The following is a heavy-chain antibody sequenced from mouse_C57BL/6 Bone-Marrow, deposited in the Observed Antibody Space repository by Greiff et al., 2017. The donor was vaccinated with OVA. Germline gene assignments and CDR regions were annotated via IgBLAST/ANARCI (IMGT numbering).Heavy chain of an antibody. J-gene: IGHJ3*01. D-gene: IGHD1-1*01. CDR1: GYAFSSSW. CDR2: IYPGDGDT. Sequence: VNVVESGPELVKPGASVKISCKASGYAFSSSWMNWVKQRPGKGLEWIGRIYPGDGDTNYNGKFKGKATLTADKSSSTAYMQLSSLTSEDSAVYVCARDYYGSSEFAYWGQGTLVTVSA. V-gene: IGHV1-82*01. CDR3: ARDYYGSSEFAY.